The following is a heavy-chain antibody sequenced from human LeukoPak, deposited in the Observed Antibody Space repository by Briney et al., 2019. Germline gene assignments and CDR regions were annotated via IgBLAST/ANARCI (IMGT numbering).Heavy chain of an antibody. D-gene: IGHD6-19*01. Sequence: SETLSLTCTVSGGSISSYYWSWIRQPPGKGLEWNGYIYYSGSTNYNPSLKSRVTISVGTSKNQFSLKLGSVTAADTAVYYCARVERQWLLWYFDLWGRGTLVTVSS. CDR2: IYYSGST. CDR3: ARVERQWLLWYFDL. V-gene: IGHV4-59*01. CDR1: GGSISSYY. J-gene: IGHJ2*01.